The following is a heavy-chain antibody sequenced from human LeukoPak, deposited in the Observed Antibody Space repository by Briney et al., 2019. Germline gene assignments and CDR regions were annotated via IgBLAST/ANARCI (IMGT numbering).Heavy chain of an antibody. Sequence: GGSLRLSCAASGFTFSIYAMSWVRQAPGKGLEWVSVITGSGTYYADSVKGRLTISRDNSENTLYLQMNSLRAEDTAVYYCARANPPEFDSWGQGTLVTVSS. CDR3: ARANPPEFDS. V-gene: IGHV3-23*01. J-gene: IGHJ4*02. CDR1: GFTFSIYA. CDR2: ITGSGT.